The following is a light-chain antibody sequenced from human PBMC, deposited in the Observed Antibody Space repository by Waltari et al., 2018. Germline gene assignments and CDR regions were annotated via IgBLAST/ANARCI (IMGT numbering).Light chain of an antibody. CDR1: QSVSRY. J-gene: IGKJ1*01. CDR2: GAS. Sequence: EVVLTQSPGTLSLSPGERATLFCRASQSVSRYLAWYQQKPGQAPRLLIYGASSRATGIPDRFRGVGSGTDFSLTISRLEPEDFAVYYCQKYDRLPATFGQGTKVEIK. V-gene: IGKV3-20*01. CDR3: QKYDRLPAT.